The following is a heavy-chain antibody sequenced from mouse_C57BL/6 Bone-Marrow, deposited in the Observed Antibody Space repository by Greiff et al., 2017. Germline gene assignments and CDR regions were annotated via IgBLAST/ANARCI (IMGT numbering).Heavy chain of an antibody. CDR2: INSDGGST. J-gene: IGHJ4*01. Sequence: DVKLVESGGGLVQPGESLKLSCESNEYEFPSHDMSWVRKTPEKRLELVAAINSDGGSTYYPDTMERRFIISRDNTKKTLYLQMSSLRSEDTALYYRARHALRYYAMDYWGQGTSVTVSS. D-gene: IGHD1-1*01. V-gene: IGHV5-2*01. CDR3: ARHALRYYAMDY. CDR1: EYEFPSHD.